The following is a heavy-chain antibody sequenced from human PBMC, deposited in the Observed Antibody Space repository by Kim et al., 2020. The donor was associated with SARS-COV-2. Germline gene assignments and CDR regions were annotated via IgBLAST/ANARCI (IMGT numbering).Heavy chain of an antibody. CDR3: ARDSFLERRAQDDY. Sequence: SETLSLTCTVSGGSISSSSYYWGWIRQPPGKGLEWIGSIYYSGSTYYNPSLKSRDTISVDTSKNQFSLKLSSVTAADTAVYYCARDSFLERRAQDDYWGQGTLVTVSS. J-gene: IGHJ4*02. CDR1: GGSISSSSYY. V-gene: IGHV4-39*07. D-gene: IGHD1-1*01. CDR2: IYYSGST.